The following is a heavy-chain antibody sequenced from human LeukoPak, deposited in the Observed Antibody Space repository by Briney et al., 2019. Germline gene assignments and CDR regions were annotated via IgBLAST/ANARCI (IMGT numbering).Heavy chain of an antibody. V-gene: IGHV3-33*01. J-gene: IGHJ4*02. Sequence: GGSLRLSCAASGFTFSSYGMHWVRQAPGKGLEWVVVIWNDGSNKYYADSVKGRFTISRDNSKNTLYLQMNSLRAEDTAVYYCVRERGYCTSTSCFTFDNWGQGTLVTVSS. CDR3: VRERGYCTSTSCFTFDN. D-gene: IGHD2-2*01. CDR1: GFTFSSYG. CDR2: IWNDGSNK.